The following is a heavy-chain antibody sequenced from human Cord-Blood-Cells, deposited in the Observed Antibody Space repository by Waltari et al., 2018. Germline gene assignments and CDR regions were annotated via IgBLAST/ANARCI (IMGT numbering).Heavy chain of an antibody. CDR2: IYPGDSDT. Sequence: AEVKKPGESLKISCKGSGYSFTSYWIGWVRQMSGKGLEWMGIIYPGDSDTRYSPSFQGQVTISADKSISTAYLQWSSLKASDTAMYYCATTKEYFDWLLYYWGQGTLVTVSS. CDR1: GYSFTSYW. CDR3: ATTKEYFDWLLYY. J-gene: IGHJ4*02. V-gene: IGHV5-51*01. D-gene: IGHD3-9*01.